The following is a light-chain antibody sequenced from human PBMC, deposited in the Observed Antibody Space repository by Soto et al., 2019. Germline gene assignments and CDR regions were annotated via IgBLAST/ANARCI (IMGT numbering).Light chain of an antibody. CDR2: RAS. J-gene: IGKJ4*01. CDR3: QQYGSSPLT. CDR1: QSVSSSY. Sequence: EIVLTQSPGTPSLSPGERATLSCRASQSVSSSYLAWYQHKPGQAPRLLIYRASSRATGIPDRFSGSGAGTDCTLPISRLEPEEFAVYYYQQYGSSPLTFGGGTKVVIK. V-gene: IGKV3-20*01.